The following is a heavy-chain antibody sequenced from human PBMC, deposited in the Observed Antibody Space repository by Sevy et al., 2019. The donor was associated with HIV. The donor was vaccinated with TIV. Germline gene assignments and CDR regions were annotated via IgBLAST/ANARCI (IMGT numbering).Heavy chain of an antibody. D-gene: IGHD3-10*01. Sequence: ASAKVSCKASGYTFTAYFLHWVRQAPGQGLEWMGRISPNSGGTNFAQKFQGRVTMTRDTSSNTAYMELTSLKSDDTALYYCARASGPTVGAYFDYWGQGTLVTVSS. CDR1: GYTFTAYF. V-gene: IGHV1-2*06. CDR2: ISPNSGGT. J-gene: IGHJ4*02. CDR3: ARASGPTVGAYFDY.